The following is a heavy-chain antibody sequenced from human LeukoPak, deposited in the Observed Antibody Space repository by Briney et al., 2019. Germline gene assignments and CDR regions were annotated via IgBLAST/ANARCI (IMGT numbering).Heavy chain of an antibody. Sequence: GGSLRLSCAASGFTFSSYAMSWVRQAPGKGLEWVPVIYSGGSTYYADSVKGRFTISRDNSKNTLYLQMNSLRAEDTAVYYCARAPAGTFDYWGQGTLVTVSS. D-gene: IGHD6-19*01. J-gene: IGHJ4*02. CDR2: IYSGGST. V-gene: IGHV3-53*01. CDR3: ARAPAGTFDY. CDR1: GFTFSSYA.